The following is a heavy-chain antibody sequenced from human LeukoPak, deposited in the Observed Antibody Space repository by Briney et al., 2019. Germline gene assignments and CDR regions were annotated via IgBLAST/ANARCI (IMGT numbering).Heavy chain of an antibody. CDR3: ARDLLPMTKAGVVND. D-gene: IGHD3-3*01. J-gene: IGHJ4*02. CDR2: IIPILGIA. Sequence: SVKVSCKASGGTFSSYAISWVRQAPGQGLEWMGRIIPILGIANYAQKFQGRVTITADESRSTAYMELSSLTSDDTAVYYCARDLLPMTKAGVVNDWGQGSLVIVSA. CDR1: GGTFSSYA. V-gene: IGHV1-69*04.